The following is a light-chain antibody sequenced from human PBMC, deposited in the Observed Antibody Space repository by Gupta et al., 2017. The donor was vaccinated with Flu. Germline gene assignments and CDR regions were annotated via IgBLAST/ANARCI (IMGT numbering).Light chain of an antibody. J-gene: IGLJ3*02. CDR3: GTWDSSLSACWV. V-gene: IGLV1-51*02. CDR2: ENN. Sequence: QSVLTQPPSVPAAPGQNGTNASAGSSSNIGNNYVSWYQQLPGTAPKLLIYENNKRPSGIPDRFSGSKSGTSATLGITGLQTGDEADYYCGTWDSSLSACWVFGGGTKLTVL. CDR1: SSNIGNNY.